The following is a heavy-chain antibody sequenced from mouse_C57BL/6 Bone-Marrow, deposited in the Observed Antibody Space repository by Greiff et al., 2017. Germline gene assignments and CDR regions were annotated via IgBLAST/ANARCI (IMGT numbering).Heavy chain of an antibody. Sequence: EVMLVESGGDLVKPGGSLKLSCAASGFTFSSYGMPWVRQTPDKRLEWVATISSGGSYTYYPDSVKGRVTISRDNAKNTLYLQMSSLKSEDTAMYYCASRRDDGYWAPFAYWGQGTLVTVSA. CDR1: GFTFSSYG. CDR2: ISSGGSYT. CDR3: ASRRDDGYWAPFAY. J-gene: IGHJ3*01. V-gene: IGHV5-6*02. D-gene: IGHD2-3*01.